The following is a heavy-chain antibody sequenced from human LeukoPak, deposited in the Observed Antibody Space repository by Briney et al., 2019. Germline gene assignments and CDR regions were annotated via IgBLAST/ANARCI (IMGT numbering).Heavy chain of an antibody. CDR1: GFTFSSYG. Sequence: PGGSLRLSCAASGFTFSSYGMHWVRQAPGKGLEWVAVIWYDGSNKYYADSVKGRFTISRDNSKNTLYLQMNSLRAEDTAVYYCARDSDYGDTAFDYWGQGTLVTVSS. CDR3: ARDSDYGDTAFDY. J-gene: IGHJ4*02. CDR2: IWYDGSNK. D-gene: IGHD4-17*01. V-gene: IGHV3-33*01.